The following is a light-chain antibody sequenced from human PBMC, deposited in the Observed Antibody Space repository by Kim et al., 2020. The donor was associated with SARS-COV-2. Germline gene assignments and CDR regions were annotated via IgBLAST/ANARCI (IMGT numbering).Light chain of an antibody. CDR3: QRYSTNSRT. CDR1: QSISSW. J-gene: IGKJ1*01. V-gene: IGKV1-5*03. Sequence: DIQMTQSPSTLSASVGDRVTITCRASQSISSWLAWYQQKPGKAPKLLIYKASSLESGVPSRFSGSGSGTEFTLTISSLQPDDFATYHCQRYSTNSRTFGQGTKVDIK. CDR2: KAS.